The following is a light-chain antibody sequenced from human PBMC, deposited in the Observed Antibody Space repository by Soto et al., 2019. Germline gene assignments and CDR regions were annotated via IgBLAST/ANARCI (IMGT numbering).Light chain of an antibody. J-gene: IGLJ2*01. V-gene: IGLV2-8*01. CDR1: SSDVGGYNY. CDR3: SSYAGSNNVV. Sequence: QSALTQPPSASASPGQSVTISCTGTSSDVGGYNYVSWYQQHPGKAPKVMIYEVSKRPSGVPDRFSGSKSGNTASLTVSGLQAEDEADYYCSSYAGSNNVVFGGGTKLTVL. CDR2: EVS.